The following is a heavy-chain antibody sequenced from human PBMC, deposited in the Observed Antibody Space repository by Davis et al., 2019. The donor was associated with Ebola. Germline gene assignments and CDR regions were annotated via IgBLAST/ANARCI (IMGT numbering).Heavy chain of an antibody. D-gene: IGHD6-19*01. V-gene: IGHV4-61*01. J-gene: IGHJ5*02. CDR3: VGDSTQTNGWAFDP. Sequence: SQTLSLTCTVSGASVSSDTYYWSWIRQAPGKGLEWIGYIYNSGSTIYKPSLRSRTVMSLDTSRNQFSLKLSSVTAADTAIYHCVGDSTQTNGWAFDPWGQGTLVTVSS. CDR2: IYNSGST. CDR1: GASVSSDTYY.